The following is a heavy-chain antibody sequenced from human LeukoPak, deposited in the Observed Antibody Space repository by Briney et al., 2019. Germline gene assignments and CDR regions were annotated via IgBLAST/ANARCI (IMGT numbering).Heavy chain of an antibody. D-gene: IGHD3-10*01. CDR2: ISSSSSYI. Sequence: GGSLRLSCAASGFTFSSYSMNWVRQAPGKGLEWVSSISSSSSYIYYADSVKGRFTISRDNAKNSLYLQMNSLRAEDTAVYYCARMGLVRGVTCAFDIWGQGTMVTVSS. J-gene: IGHJ3*02. V-gene: IGHV3-21*01. CDR1: GFTFSSYS. CDR3: ARMGLVRGVTCAFDI.